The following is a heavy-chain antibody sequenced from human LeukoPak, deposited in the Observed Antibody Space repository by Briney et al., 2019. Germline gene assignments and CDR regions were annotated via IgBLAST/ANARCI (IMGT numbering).Heavy chain of an antibody. Sequence: SVKVSCTASGGTFSSYAISWVRQVPGQGLEWMGGIIPIFGTANYAQKFQGRVTITADKSTSTAYMELSSLRSEDTAVYYCARDGSYGTFDYWGQGTLVTVSS. CDR2: IIPIFGTA. J-gene: IGHJ4*02. CDR3: ARDGSYGTFDY. D-gene: IGHD5-18*01. V-gene: IGHV1-69*06. CDR1: GGTFSSYA.